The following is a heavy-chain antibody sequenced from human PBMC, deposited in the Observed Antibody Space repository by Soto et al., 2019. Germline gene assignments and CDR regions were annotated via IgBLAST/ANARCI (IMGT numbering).Heavy chain of an antibody. J-gene: IGHJ6*02. CDR1: GYTFTSYA. V-gene: IGHV1-3*01. Sequence: ASVKVSCKASGYTFTSYAMHWVRQAPGQRLEWMGWINAGNGNTKYSQKFQGRVTITRDTSASTAYMELSSLRSEDRAVYYCARAYGGNSDYYYYYGMDVWGQGTTVTVSS. CDR2: INAGNGNT. CDR3: ARAYGGNSDYYYYYGMDV. D-gene: IGHD2-21*02.